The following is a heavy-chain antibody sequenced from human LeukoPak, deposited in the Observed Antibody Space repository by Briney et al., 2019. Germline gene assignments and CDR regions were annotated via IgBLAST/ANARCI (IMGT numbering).Heavy chain of an antibody. J-gene: IGHJ4*02. CDR3: ARRPRSVGPAIPDY. Sequence: GASVKVSCKASGYTFTSYGISWARQAPGQGLEWMGWISAYNGNSNYAQKLQGRVTMTTDTSTSTAYMELRSLRSDDTAVYYCARRPRSVGPAIPDYWGQGTLVTVSS. D-gene: IGHD2-15*01. CDR2: ISAYNGNS. V-gene: IGHV1-18*01. CDR1: GYTFTSYG.